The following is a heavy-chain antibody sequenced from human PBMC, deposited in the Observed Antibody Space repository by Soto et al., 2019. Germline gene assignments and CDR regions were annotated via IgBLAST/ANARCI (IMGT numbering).Heavy chain of an antibody. CDR3: TRETRLSSTGTGAY. J-gene: IGHJ4*02. Sequence: VGSLRLSCEASVFIFKMYYLHWVRQTPGKGPVWVARINDEGNNATYADSVKGRFTISRDNAKNTLYLQMDGLRVDDTGLYYCTRETRLSSTGTGAYWGQAILVTVSS. D-gene: IGHD1-1*01. CDR1: VFIFKMYY. CDR2: INDEGNNA. V-gene: IGHV3-74*01.